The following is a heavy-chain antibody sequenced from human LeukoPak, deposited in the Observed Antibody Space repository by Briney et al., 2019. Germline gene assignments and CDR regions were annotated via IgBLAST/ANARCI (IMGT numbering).Heavy chain of an antibody. V-gene: IGHV4-34*01. CDR3: ARGMGGSYPRYYYYGMDV. CDR1: GGSFSGYY. Sequence: SETLSLTCAVYGGSFSGYYWSWIRQPPGKGLEWIGEINHSGSTNYNPSLESRVTISLDTSKKQFSLKLRSVTAAAKAVYYCARGMGGSYPRYYYYGMDVWGQGTTVTVSS. J-gene: IGHJ6*02. D-gene: IGHD1-26*01. CDR2: INHSGST.